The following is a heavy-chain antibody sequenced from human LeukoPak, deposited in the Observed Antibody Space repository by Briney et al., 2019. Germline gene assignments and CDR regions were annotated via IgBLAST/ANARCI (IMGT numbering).Heavy chain of an antibody. D-gene: IGHD3-22*01. CDR3: ARGAFYDSSGPYGMDV. V-gene: IGHV3-74*01. CDR1: GFTFSSYW. Sequence: GGSLRLSCAASGFTFSSYWMHWVRQAPGKGLVWVSRINSDGSSTSYADSVKGRFTIFRDNAKNTLYLQMNSLRAEDTAVYYCARGAFYDSSGPYGMDVWGQGTTVTVSS. J-gene: IGHJ6*02. CDR2: INSDGSST.